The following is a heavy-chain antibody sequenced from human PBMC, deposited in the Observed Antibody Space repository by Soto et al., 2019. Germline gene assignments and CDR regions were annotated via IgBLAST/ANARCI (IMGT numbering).Heavy chain of an antibody. Sequence: GGSLRLSCAASGFTVSSNYMSWVRQAPGKGLEWVSVIYSGGSTYYADSVKGRFTISRDNAKNTLYLQMNSLRAEDTAVYYCARDRRDVYNSLLGYGMDVWGQGTTVTVSS. CDR3: ARDRRDVYNSLLGYGMDV. J-gene: IGHJ6*02. CDR1: GFTVSSNY. D-gene: IGHD2-8*02. V-gene: IGHV3-53*01. CDR2: IYSGGST.